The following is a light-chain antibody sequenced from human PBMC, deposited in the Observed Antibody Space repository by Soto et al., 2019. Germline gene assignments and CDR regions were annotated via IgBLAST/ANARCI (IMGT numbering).Light chain of an antibody. V-gene: IGKV1-5*03. CDR3: QQYNSYPT. CDR2: KAS. CDR1: QSISSW. Sequence: DIPMTQSPSTLSASLGDRITITCRASQSISSWLAWYQQKPGKAPKLLINKASSLESGVPSRFSGSGSGTEFTLTISSLQPDDFATYYCQQYNSYPTFGQGTKVDI. J-gene: IGKJ1*01.